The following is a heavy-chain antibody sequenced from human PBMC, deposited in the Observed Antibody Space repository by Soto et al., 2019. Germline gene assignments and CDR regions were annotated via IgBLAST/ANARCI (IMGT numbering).Heavy chain of an antibody. Sequence: QVQMVQSGAEVKKPGSSVKVSCKASGGTFSSYFISWVRQAPGQGLEWMGRIIPVLDITNSAQKFQGRLTITADKSTNTAYMELSSLRSEDTAVYYCARVITVLGPPSYYDSWGQGTLVTVSS. J-gene: IGHJ4*02. V-gene: IGHV1-69*02. D-gene: IGHD4-4*01. CDR2: IIPVLDIT. CDR3: ARVITVLGPPSYYDS. CDR1: GGTFSSYF.